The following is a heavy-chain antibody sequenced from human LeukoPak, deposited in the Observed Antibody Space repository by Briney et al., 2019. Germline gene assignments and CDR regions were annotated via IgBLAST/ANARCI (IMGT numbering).Heavy chain of an antibody. V-gene: IGHV4-59*08. CDR1: GGSISSYY. D-gene: IGHD3-22*01. J-gene: IGHJ4*02. Sequence: SETLSLTCTVSGGSISSYYWSWIRQPPGKGLEWIGYIYYSGGTNYNPSLKSRVTISVDTSKNQLSLKLSSVTAADTAVYYCARRDDSFDYWGQGTLVTVSS. CDR3: ARRDDSFDY. CDR2: IYYSGGT.